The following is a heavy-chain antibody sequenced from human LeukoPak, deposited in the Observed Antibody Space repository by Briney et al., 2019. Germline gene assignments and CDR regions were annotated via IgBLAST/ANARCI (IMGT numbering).Heavy chain of an antibody. CDR1: GFTFSSYA. CDR3: AQHDRYSSSSFFDY. Sequence: PGGSLRLSCAASGFTFSSYAMSWVRQAPGKGLEWVSAISGSGGSTYYADSVKGRFTISRDNSKNTLYLQMNSLRAEDTAVYYCAQHDRYSSSSFFDYWGQGTLVTVSS. CDR2: ISGSGGST. D-gene: IGHD6-6*01. V-gene: IGHV3-23*01. J-gene: IGHJ4*02.